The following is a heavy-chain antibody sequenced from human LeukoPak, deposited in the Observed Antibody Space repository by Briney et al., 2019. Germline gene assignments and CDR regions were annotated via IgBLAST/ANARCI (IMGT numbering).Heavy chain of an antibody. V-gene: IGHV1-2*04. J-gene: IGHJ3*02. Sequence: ASVKVSCKASGYTFTSYYMHWVRQAPGQGLEWMGWINPNSGGTNYAQKFQGWVTMTRDTSISTAYMELSRLRSDDTAVYYCAREMGYGYCSGGSCYSESAFDIWGQGTMVTVSS. CDR3: AREMGYGYCSGGSCYSESAFDI. D-gene: IGHD2-15*01. CDR2: INPNSGGT. CDR1: GYTFTSYY.